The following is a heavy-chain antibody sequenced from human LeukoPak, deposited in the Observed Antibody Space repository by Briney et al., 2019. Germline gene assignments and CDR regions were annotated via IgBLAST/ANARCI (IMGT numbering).Heavy chain of an antibody. Sequence: SETLSLTCTVSGGSISTYYWSWIRQPPGKGLEWIGYIYHSGSTNYNPSLKSRVSMSVDTSKKQFSLRLSSVTAADTAIYYCASDYFDRTGYYGFIYWGQGSLVTISS. CDR1: GGSISTYY. CDR3: ASDYFDRTGYYGFIY. J-gene: IGHJ4*02. D-gene: IGHD3-22*01. V-gene: IGHV4-59*12. CDR2: IYHSGST.